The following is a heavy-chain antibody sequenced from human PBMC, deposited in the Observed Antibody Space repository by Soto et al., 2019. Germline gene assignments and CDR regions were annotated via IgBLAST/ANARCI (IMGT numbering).Heavy chain of an antibody. CDR3: ARDYGSGSSNWFDP. J-gene: IGHJ5*02. V-gene: IGHV3-66*01. D-gene: IGHD3-10*01. CDR2: MYSGGST. Sequence: EVQLVESGGGLVQPGGSLRLSCAATGITVSSNYLSWVRHTPGKGLEWVSVMYSGGSTYYADSVKGRFTISRDNSKNTLYHQMNSRRAEDTVVYYCARDYGSGSSNWFDPWGQGTLVTGSS. CDR1: GITVSSNY.